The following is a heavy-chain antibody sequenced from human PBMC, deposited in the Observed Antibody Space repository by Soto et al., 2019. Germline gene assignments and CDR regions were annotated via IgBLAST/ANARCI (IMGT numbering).Heavy chain of an antibody. CDR3: VRSKLGVGEPCDV. Sequence: QVQLVESGGGLVKPGGSLRLSCAASGFTFSDYYMNWIRQAPGKGLEWVSYITNSGSIMYYADSVKVRFTISRDNDKSSLYLQVHSLRADDTAVYYCVRSKLGVGEPCDVWGQGTTVTVSS. D-gene: IGHD7-27*01. CDR2: ITNSGSIM. V-gene: IGHV3-11*01. CDR1: GFTFSDYY. J-gene: IGHJ3*01.